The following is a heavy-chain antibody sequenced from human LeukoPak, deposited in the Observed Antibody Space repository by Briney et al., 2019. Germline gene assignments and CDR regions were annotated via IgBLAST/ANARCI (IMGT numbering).Heavy chain of an antibody. D-gene: IGHD2-15*01. CDR1: GYTFTSYD. CDR2: MNPNSGNT. V-gene: IGHV1-8*01. J-gene: IGHJ4*02. Sequence: ASVKVSCKASGYTFTSYDINWVRQATGQGPEWMGWMNPNSGNTGYAQKFQGRVTMTRNTSISTAYMELSSLRSEDTAVYYCARVVVAATTEGFDYWGQGTLVTVSS. CDR3: ARVVVAATTEGFDY.